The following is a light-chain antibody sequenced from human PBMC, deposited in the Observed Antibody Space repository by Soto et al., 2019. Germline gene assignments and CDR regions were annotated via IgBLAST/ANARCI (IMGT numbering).Light chain of an antibody. CDR2: DVS. CDR3: CSYAGTFYV. J-gene: IGLJ1*01. CDR1: SSDFGGYNY. Sequence: QSALTQPRSVPGSPGQSVSISCTGTSSDFGGYNYVSWYQHHPGKAPKLMIYDVSARPSGVPDRFSGSKSGNTASLTISGLQAEDEADYYCCSYAGTFYVFGTGTKLTVL. V-gene: IGLV2-11*01.